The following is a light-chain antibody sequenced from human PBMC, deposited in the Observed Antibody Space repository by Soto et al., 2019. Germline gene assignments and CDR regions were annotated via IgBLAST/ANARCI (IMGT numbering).Light chain of an antibody. V-gene: IGKV3-11*01. J-gene: IGKJ5*01. CDR1: QSVTSNY. Sequence: EIVLTQSPGTLSLSPGERATLSCRASQSVTSNYLAWYQQTPGQAPRLLIYDASNRATGIPARFSGGGSGTDFTLTIDNLEPEDFAIYYCQQRSNWPPITFGQGTRLEIK. CDR3: QQRSNWPPIT. CDR2: DAS.